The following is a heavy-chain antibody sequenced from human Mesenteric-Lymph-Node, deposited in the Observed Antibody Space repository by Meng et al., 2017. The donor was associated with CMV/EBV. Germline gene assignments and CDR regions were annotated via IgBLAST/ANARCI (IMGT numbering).Heavy chain of an antibody. CDR1: GYRFSGFY. J-gene: IGHJ4*02. V-gene: IGHV1-2*06. CDR3: ARVSDSSGLDY. CDR2: INPNSGDT. D-gene: IGHD3-22*01. Sequence: ASVKVSCKTSGYRFSGFYIHWVRQAPGQGLEWMGHINPNSGDTKYAQKFEGRVSMTRDTSISTVYMELNSLRSDDTAVYYCARVSDSSGLDYWGQGTLVTVSS.